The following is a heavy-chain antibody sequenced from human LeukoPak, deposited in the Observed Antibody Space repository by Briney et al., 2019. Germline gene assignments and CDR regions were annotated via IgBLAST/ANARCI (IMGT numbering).Heavy chain of an antibody. CDR3: ARSWLLVAATRPTDY. D-gene: IGHD5-12*01. Sequence: GGSLRLSCAVSGFTFSSYWMTWVRQAPGKGLEWVASINQDATQTYYVDSVKGRFTISRDNAENSLFLQMSSLRVEDTAIYYCARSWLLVAATRPTDYWGQGTLVTVSS. V-gene: IGHV3-7*01. J-gene: IGHJ4*02. CDR2: INQDATQT. CDR1: GFTFSSYW.